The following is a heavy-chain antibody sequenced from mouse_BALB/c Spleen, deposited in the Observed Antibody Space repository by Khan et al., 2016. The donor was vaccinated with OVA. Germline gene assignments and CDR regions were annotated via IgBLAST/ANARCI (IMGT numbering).Heavy chain of an antibody. J-gene: IGHJ1*01. CDR1: GFTFTNYG. V-gene: IGHV9-1*02. Sequence: QIQLVQSGPELKKPGETVKLSCKASGFTFTNYGMNWVKQAPGKGLKWMGWINTYTGEPTYGDDFKGRFALSLETSASTAYLQINNLINEDMATYFCAGISAYWYSDFWGAGTTVTVSS. CDR2: INTYTGEP. CDR3: AGISAYWYSDF. D-gene: IGHD6-2*01.